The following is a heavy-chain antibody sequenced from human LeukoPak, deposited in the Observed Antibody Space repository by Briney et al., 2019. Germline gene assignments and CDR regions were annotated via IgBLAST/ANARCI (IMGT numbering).Heavy chain of an antibody. V-gene: IGHV3-21*01. D-gene: IGHD4-11*01. CDR2: ITGSSSYI. J-gene: IGHJ4*02. CDR1: GFTFSSYS. CDR3: ARGYSNYYFDY. Sequence: KPGGSLRLSCAASGFTFSSYSMHWVRQAPGKGLEWVSSITGSSSYIYYADSVKGRFTISRDNANNSLYLQMNSLRADDTAVYYRARGYSNYYFDYWGQGTLVTVSS.